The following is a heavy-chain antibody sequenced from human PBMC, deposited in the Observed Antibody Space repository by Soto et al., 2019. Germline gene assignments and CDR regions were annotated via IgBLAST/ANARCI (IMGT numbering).Heavy chain of an antibody. Sequence: SDTLSLTCTVSGGSVSSYYWSWIRQPPGKGQEWIGYIYYSGSNNYNPSHKSQVTISVDTSKNQFSLKLSSVTAVDTSFYYCARDGYYYDSSGYLRFYYFDYWGQGTLVTVSS. V-gene: IGHV4-59*02. CDR3: ARDGYYYDSSGYLRFYYFDY. D-gene: IGHD3-22*01. J-gene: IGHJ4*02. CDR1: GGSVSSYY. CDR2: IYYSGSN.